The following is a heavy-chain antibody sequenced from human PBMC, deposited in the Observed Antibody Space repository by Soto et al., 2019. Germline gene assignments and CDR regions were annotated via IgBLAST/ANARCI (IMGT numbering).Heavy chain of an antibody. V-gene: IGHV3-7*03. CDR2: IKQDGSEK. J-gene: IGHJ6*02. CDR1: GFTFSSYW. D-gene: IGHD4-4*01. CDR3: ARDVYSSGYYYGMDV. Sequence: EVQLVESGGGLVQPGGSLRLSCAASGFTFSSYWMSWVRQAPGKGLEWVANIKQDGSEKYYVDSVKGRFTISRDNAKNSLYLQMNILRAEDTAVYYCARDVYSSGYYYGMDVWGQGTTVTVSS.